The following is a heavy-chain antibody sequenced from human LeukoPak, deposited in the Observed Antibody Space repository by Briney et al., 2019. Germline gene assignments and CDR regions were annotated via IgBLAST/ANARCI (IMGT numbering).Heavy chain of an antibody. J-gene: IGHJ4*02. CDR2: MSPSGDGA. V-gene: IGHV1-46*01. D-gene: IGHD1-1*01. Sequence: GASVKVSCKASGYSLTSYFMHWVRQAPGQGLEWMGVMSPSGDGANYIQKFQGRVTMTRDMSTSTDFMELTSLRPEDTAVYFCTREWPSTGYFDYWGQGTLVTVSS. CDR1: GYSLTSYF. CDR3: TREWPSTGYFDY.